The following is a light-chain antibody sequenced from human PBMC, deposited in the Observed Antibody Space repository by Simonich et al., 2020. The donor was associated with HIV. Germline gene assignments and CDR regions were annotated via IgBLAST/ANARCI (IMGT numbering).Light chain of an antibody. CDR2: WAS. Sequence: DIVMTQSPDSLAVSLGERATINCNSSQSVLYSSNNKNYLAWYQQKPGQPPKLLIYWASTRESGVPERFSGSGSGTDFTLTISSLQAEDVAVYYCQQYYSTPYTFGQGTKLEIK. V-gene: IGKV4-1*01. CDR3: QQYYSTPYT. J-gene: IGKJ2*01. CDR1: QSVLYSSNNKNY.